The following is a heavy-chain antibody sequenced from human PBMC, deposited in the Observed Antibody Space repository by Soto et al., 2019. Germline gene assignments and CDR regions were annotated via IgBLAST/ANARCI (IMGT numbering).Heavy chain of an antibody. V-gene: IGHV1-3*01. Sequence: QVQLVQSGADVKKPGASVKVSCKASGYTFTNYAMPWVRQAPGQRPEWMGWINGGNGNTKYSQKFRDRVTITRDTSASTAYMELSSLTSEDAGVYYCARDGAVTGNINFDYWGQGTPVTVSS. CDR2: INGGNGNT. CDR1: GYTFTNYA. CDR3: ARDGAVTGNINFDY. D-gene: IGHD6-19*01. J-gene: IGHJ4*02.